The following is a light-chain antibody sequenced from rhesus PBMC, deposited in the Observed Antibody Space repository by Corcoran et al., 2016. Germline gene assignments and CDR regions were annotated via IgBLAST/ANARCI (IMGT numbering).Light chain of an antibody. Sequence: DIQMTQSPSSLSASVGDRVTITCQASQGISSWLAWYQQKPGKAPKLLIYAASSLQSGVPSRVSGSGSWTDFTITISSLQPEDFATYYCQQHNSYPYTFGQGTKVEIK. CDR1: QGISSW. V-gene: IGKV1-33*02. CDR2: AAS. CDR3: QQHNSYPYT. J-gene: IGKJ2*01.